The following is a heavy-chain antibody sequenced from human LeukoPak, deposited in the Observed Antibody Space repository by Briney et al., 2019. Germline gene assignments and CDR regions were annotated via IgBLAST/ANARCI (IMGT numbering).Heavy chain of an antibody. CDR2: IYYSGST. J-gene: IGHJ3*02. D-gene: IGHD6-13*01. V-gene: IGHV4-59*08. CDR1: GGSISSYY. CDR3: ARQGSSWFDAFDI. Sequence: SETLSLTCTVSGGSISSYYWSWIRQPPGKGLEWIGYIYYSGSTNYNPSLKSRVTISVDTSKNQFSLKLSSVTAADTAVYYCARQGSSWFDAFDIWGQGTMVTVSS.